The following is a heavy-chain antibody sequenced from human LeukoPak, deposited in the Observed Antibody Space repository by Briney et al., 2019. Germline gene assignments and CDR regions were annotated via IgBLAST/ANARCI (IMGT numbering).Heavy chain of an antibody. Sequence: SETLSLTCAVYGGSFSGYYWSWIRQPPGKGLEWIGEINHSGSTNYNPSLKSRVTISVDTSKNQFSLKLSSVTAADTAVYYCARGTPYSSGWYYYYYMDVWGKGTTVTVSS. D-gene: IGHD6-19*01. CDR3: ARGTPYSSGWYYYYYMDV. CDR2: INHSGST. CDR1: GGSFSGYY. J-gene: IGHJ6*03. V-gene: IGHV4-34*01.